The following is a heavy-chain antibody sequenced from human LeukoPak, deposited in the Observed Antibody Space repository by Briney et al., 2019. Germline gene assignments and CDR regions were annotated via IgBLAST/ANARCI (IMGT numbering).Heavy chain of an antibody. CDR2: IDNDGGT. V-gene: IGHV3-74*01. Sequence: QPGGSLKLSCAASGFTFSHSYMHWVRHAPGKGLVWVSRIDNDGGTGYADSVKGRFTITRDNAKNTVFLQMSSLRAEDTALYYCARDLNYNLDFWGQGTLVTVSS. D-gene: IGHD5-24*01. CDR3: ARDLNYNLDF. J-gene: IGHJ4*02. CDR1: GFTFSHSY.